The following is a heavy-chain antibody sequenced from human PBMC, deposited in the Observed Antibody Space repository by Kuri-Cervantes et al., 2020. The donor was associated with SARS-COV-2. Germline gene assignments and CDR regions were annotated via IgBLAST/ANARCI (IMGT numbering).Heavy chain of an antibody. D-gene: IGHD3-10*01. CDR3: ARVSYVSLDL. V-gene: IGHV4-61*01. Sequence: SETLSLTCTVSGGSVSSGNDYWSWIRQPPGKGLEWIGFGYYSGDTNYNPSPKSRVTISVDTSKNQFSLKLRSVTAADTAVYFCARVSYVSLDLWGQGALVTVSS. CDR1: GGSVSSGNDY. J-gene: IGHJ4*02. CDR2: GYYSGDT.